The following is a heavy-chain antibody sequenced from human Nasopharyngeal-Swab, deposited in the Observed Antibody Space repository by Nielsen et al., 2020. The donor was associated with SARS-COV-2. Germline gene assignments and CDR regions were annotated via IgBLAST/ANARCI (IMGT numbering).Heavy chain of an antibody. CDR1: GFTFGDYA. CDR3: TRGGTTVTPGYYYYGMDV. D-gene: IGHD4-11*01. CDR2: IRSKAYVGTT. J-gene: IGHJ6*02. V-gene: IGHV3-49*03. Sequence: GESLKISCTASGFTFGDYAMSWFRQAPGKGLEWVGFIRSKAYVGTTEYAASVKGRFTISRDDSKSIAYLQMNSLKTEDTAVYYCTRGGTTVTPGYYYYGMDVWGQGTTVTVSS.